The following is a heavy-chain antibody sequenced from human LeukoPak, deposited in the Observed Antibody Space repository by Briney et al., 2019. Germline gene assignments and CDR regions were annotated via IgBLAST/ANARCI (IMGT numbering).Heavy chain of an antibody. D-gene: IGHD3-10*01. Sequence: PSETLSLTCTVSGGSISSGSYYWSWIRQPAGKGPEWIGRIYTSGSTNYNPSLKSRVTISVDTSKNQFSLKLSSVPAADTAVYYCARDRRNYYGSGSYYPILDWGQGTPVTVSS. V-gene: IGHV4-61*02. CDR2: IYTSGST. CDR1: GGSISSGSYY. CDR3: ARDRRNYYGSGSYYPILD. J-gene: IGHJ4*02.